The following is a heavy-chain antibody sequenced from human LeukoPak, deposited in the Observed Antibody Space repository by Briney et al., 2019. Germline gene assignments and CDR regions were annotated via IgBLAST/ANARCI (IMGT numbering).Heavy chain of an antibody. CDR1: GFTFSSYA. V-gene: IGHV3-23*01. CDR2: ISGSGGST. J-gene: IGHJ3*02. Sequence: PGGSLRLFCAASGFTFSSYAMSWVRQAPGKGLEWVSAISGSGGSTYYADSVKGRFTISRDNSKNTLYLQMNSLRAEDTAVYYCARDSRGVEYSSSGTIWGQGTMVTVSS. CDR3: ARDSRGVEYSSSGTI. D-gene: IGHD6-6*01.